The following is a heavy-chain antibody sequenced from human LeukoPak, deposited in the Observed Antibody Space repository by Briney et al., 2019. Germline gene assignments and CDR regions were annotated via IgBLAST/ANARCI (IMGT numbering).Heavy chain of an antibody. D-gene: IGHD6-13*01. CDR2: INQDGSHK. Sequence: GGSQRLSCAASGFMLSTYWMSWVRQAPGKGLEWVAKINQDGSHKNYVESVKGRFTVSRDNAKNLLYLQMNGLSAEDTATYYCARDPPSDSNWYPDYRGQGILVAVSS. V-gene: IGHV3-7*01. CDR1: GFMLSTYW. J-gene: IGHJ4*02. CDR3: ARDPPSDSNWYPDY.